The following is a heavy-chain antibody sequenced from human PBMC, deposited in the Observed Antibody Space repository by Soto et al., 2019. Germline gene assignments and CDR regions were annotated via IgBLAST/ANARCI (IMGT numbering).Heavy chain of an antibody. Sequence: QVQLVQSGAEVKKPGASVKVSCKASGYTFTNFGISWVRQAPGQGLEWMGWISAYNGNTNYAQNFQGRVTMTADTSTRTGYRGLRSLRSDDTAVQYFARGGTPIDYWGQGTLVTVSS. V-gene: IGHV1-18*01. CDR1: GYTFTNFG. CDR2: ISAYNGNT. D-gene: IGHD3-16*01. CDR3: ARGGTPIDY. J-gene: IGHJ4*02.